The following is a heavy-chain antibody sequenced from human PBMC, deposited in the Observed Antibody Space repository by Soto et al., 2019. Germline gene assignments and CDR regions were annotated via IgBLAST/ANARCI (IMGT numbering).Heavy chain of an antibody. D-gene: IGHD6-13*01. J-gene: IGHJ6*02. CDR2: MKSYRGGGTT. CDR1: GFSFSPAW. CDR3: IWQQDFYYGKAV. V-gene: IGHV3-15*07. Sequence: EVQLVESGGGLVTHGGSLRLSCTGTGFSFSPAWMNWVRQAPGKGLEWVGRMKSYRGGGTTDYAATVQGRFTISRDDSKNTLYLQMNSLKFEDTALYFCIWQQDFYYGKAVWGQGTTVTVSS.